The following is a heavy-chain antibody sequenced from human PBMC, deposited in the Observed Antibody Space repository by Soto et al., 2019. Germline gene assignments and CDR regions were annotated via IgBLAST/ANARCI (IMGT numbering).Heavy chain of an antibody. Sequence: RGESLKISCKGSGHSFTSYWIGWVRQMPGKGLEWMGIIYPGDSDTRYSPSFQGQVTISADKSISTAYLQWSSLKASDTAMYYCARIPSYCGGGCYLRWWFDPWGQGTLVTVSS. J-gene: IGHJ5*02. CDR3: ARIPSYCGGGCYLRWWFDP. CDR1: GHSFTSYW. CDR2: IYPGDSDT. V-gene: IGHV5-51*01. D-gene: IGHD2-21*02.